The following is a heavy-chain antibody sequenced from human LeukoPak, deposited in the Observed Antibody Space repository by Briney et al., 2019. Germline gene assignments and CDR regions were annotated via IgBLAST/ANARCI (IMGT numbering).Heavy chain of an antibody. V-gene: IGHV3-48*04. Sequence: GGSLRLSCAASGFTSSTYIMYGGRQPPERGEGWLSYIMRTSGATYSADSLKGRSTKPRDNAKNSLYLQMDSLRAEATAVYYCARVVGSYGDTSYWGERTLVTVSS. CDR1: GFTSSTYI. CDR3: ARVVGSYGDTSY. D-gene: IGHD3-16*01. CDR2: IMRTSGAT. J-gene: IGHJ4*02.